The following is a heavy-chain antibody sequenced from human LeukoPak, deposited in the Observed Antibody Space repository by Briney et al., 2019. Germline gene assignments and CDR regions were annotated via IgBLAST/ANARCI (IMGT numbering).Heavy chain of an antibody. J-gene: IGHJ4*02. CDR3: ARHEYYYDSSGRGDYFDY. CDR1: GFTFSDYY. V-gene: IGHV3-11*04. CDR2: ISSSGSTI. Sequence: GGSLRLSCAASGFTFSDYYMSWIRQAPGKGLEWVSYISSSGSTIYYADSVKGRFTISRDNAKNSLYLQMNSLRAEDTAVYYCARHEYYYDSSGRGDYFDYWGQGTLVTVSS. D-gene: IGHD3-22*01.